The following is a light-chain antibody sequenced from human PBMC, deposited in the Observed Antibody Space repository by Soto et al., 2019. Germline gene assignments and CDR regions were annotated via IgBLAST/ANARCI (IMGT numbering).Light chain of an antibody. J-gene: IGLJ2*01. Sequence: QSVLTQPPSASGTPGQRVTISCSGSSSNIGRHGVNWYQHLPGAAPKLLIYSNNQRPSGLPDRYSGSTSGTSVSLTIGGLQSEDEADYYWATWDVSLSGVVFGGGTKLTVL. CDR1: SSNIGRHG. CDR2: SNN. V-gene: IGLV1-44*01. CDR3: ATWDVSLSGVV.